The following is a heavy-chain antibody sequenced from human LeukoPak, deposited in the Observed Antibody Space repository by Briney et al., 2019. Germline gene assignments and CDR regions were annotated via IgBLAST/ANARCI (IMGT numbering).Heavy chain of an antibody. V-gene: IGHV1-3*03. CDR1: GYTFTSYP. Sequence: ASVKVSCKASGYTFTSYPIHWVRQAPGQRLEWMGWINADSGNTKYSQDFQGRVTMTRNTSINTAYMELSSLRSEDTAIYYCARVRPYYYTSGSYYISFDPWGQGTLVTVSS. CDR3: ARVRPYYYTSGSYYISFDP. D-gene: IGHD3-10*01. CDR2: INADSGNT. J-gene: IGHJ5*01.